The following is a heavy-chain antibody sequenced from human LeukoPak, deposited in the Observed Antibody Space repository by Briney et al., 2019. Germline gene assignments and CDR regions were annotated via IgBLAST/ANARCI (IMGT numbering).Heavy chain of an antibody. CDR1: GDSITSDTHY. V-gene: IGHV4-39*01. Sequence: SETLSLACSVSGDSITSDTHYWGWIRQPPGKGLEWIGSIYYNGDTYYNPSIQSRFTISADTSKNQFSLEVTSVTAADTAIYYCARLPISGWPTFDLWGQGTLVTVSS. J-gene: IGHJ4*02. D-gene: IGHD6-19*01. CDR2: IYYNGDT. CDR3: ARLPISGWPTFDL.